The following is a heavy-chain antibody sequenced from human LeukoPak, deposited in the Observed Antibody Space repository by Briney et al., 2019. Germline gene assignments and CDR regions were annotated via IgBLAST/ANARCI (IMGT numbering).Heavy chain of an antibody. CDR3: ATDINRNDALDY. D-gene: IGHD1-1*01. CDR2: FDPEDGET. V-gene: IGHV1-24*01. CDR1: GYTLTELS. J-gene: IGHJ4*02. Sequence: ASVKVSCKVSGYTLTELSMHWARQAPGKGLEWMGGFDPEDGETIYAQKFQGRVTMTEDTSTDTAYMELSSLRSEDTAVYYCATDINRNDALDYWGQGTLVTVSS.